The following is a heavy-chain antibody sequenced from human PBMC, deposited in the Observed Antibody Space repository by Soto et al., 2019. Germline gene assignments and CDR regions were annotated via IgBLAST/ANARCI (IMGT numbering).Heavy chain of an antibody. Sequence: QVHLVQSGAEVKKPGSSVKVSCKASGGSFNNYAVTWVRQAPGQGLEWRGGIIPTIGTPNYAQNFQGRVTITADESTSTAYMELSSLRSEDTAVYYCASSYGTSWYGDYWGQGTLVTVSS. D-gene: IGHD6-13*01. CDR2: IIPTIGTP. J-gene: IGHJ4*02. CDR1: GGSFNNYA. V-gene: IGHV1-69*01. CDR3: ASSYGTSWYGDY.